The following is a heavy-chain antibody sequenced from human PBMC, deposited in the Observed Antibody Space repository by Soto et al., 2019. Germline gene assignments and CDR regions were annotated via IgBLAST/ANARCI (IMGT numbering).Heavy chain of an antibody. CDR1: GYTFSNYD. D-gene: IGHD3-10*01. CDR2: ISAYNGNT. J-gene: IGHJ5*02. Sequence: QVQLVQSGAEVKKPGASVKVSCKASGYTFSNYDISWVRQAPGQGLEWMGWISAYNGNTDYAQKLQGRVTMTTDTSTSTAYMELRSLRSDDTAVYYCARGFRVVGTSWWFDPWGQGTLVTVSS. CDR3: ARGFRVVGTSWWFDP. V-gene: IGHV1-18*01.